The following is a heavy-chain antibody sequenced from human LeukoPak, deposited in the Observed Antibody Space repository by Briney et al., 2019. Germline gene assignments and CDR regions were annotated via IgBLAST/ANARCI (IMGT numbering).Heavy chain of an antibody. V-gene: IGHV4-34*01. D-gene: IGHD6-6*01. CDR3: ARVEYSSSFDY. Sequence: SETLSPTCAVYGGSFSGYYWSWIRQPPGKGLEWIGEINHSGSTNYNPSLKSRVTISVDTSKNQFSLKLSSVTAADTAVYYCARVEYSSSFDYWGQGTLVTVSS. CDR1: GGSFSGYY. J-gene: IGHJ4*02. CDR2: INHSGST.